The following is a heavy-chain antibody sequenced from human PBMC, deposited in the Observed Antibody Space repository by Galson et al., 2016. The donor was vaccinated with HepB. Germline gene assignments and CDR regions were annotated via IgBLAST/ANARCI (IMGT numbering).Heavy chain of an antibody. CDR2: ISYNI. Sequence: SLRLSCAASGFTFSTYNMNWVRQAPGKGLEWVSSISYNIYYADSVRGRFTISRDNAKNSLFLQMNSLRVEETAVYYCARDICINAICYTGWFDSWGQGTLVTVSA. CDR1: GFTFSTYN. D-gene: IGHD2-8*01. J-gene: IGHJ5*01. CDR3: ARDICINAICYTGWFDS. V-gene: IGHV3-21*01.